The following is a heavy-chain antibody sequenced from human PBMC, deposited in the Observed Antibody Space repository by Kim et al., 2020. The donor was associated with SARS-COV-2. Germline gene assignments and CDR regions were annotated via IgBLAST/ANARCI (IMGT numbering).Heavy chain of an antibody. V-gene: IGHV3-23*01. CDR2: ISGSGTII. D-gene: IGHD3-10*01. Sequence: GGSLRLSCEGSGFTLSSYAMSWVRQAPGKGLEWRSSISGSGTIIHYADSVKGRFTLSKDNSKSTVYLQMNSLRAEDTAVDYCAKALADLPMALDHWGQGT. CDR1: GFTLSSYA. J-gene: IGHJ4*02. CDR3: AKALADLPMALDH.